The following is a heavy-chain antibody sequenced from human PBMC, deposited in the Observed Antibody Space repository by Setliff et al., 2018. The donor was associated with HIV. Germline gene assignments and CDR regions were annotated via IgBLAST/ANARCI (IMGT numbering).Heavy chain of an antibody. CDR1: GGALSAYY. J-gene: IGHJ4*02. CDR3: AASGALTDWTYY. D-gene: IGHD3-9*01. Sequence: SETLSLTCAVYGGALSAYYWSWIRQSPGKGLEWIGEISHSGSTKYNPSLRSRVTISVDTSKNQFSLKLIPVIAADTAVYYCAASGALTDWTYYWGQGALVTVSS. CDR2: ISHSGST. V-gene: IGHV4-34*01.